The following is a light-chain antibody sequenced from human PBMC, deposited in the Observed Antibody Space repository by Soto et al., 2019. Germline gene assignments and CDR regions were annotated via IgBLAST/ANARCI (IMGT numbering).Light chain of an antibody. CDR3: QQFNNYPLT. CDR2: AAS. Sequence: GDRVNITCRASQGIANHLAWYQQQPGKVPRLLIDAASTLQSGVPSRFSGGGSGTEFTLTISSLQPDDFATYYCQQFNNYPLTFGGGTKVDIK. V-gene: IGKV1-9*01. J-gene: IGKJ4*01. CDR1: QGIANH.